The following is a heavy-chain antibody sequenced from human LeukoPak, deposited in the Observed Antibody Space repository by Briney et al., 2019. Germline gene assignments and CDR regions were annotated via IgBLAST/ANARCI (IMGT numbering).Heavy chain of an antibody. J-gene: IGHJ4*02. CDR2: IKHDGSEK. V-gene: IGHV3-7*01. CDR1: GFPFDRYW. D-gene: IGHD3-16*01. Sequence: PGGSLRLSCVASGFPFDRYWMSWVRQAPGKGLEWVASIKHDGSEKNFVDSVKGRFTISRDNAENSLFLQMNSLRADDTAVYFCARQPIYEAYFDFWGQGTLVTVSS. CDR3: ARQPIYEAYFDF.